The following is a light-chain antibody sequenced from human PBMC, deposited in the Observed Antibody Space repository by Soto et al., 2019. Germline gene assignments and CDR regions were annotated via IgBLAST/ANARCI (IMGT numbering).Light chain of an antibody. V-gene: IGKV3-15*01. Sequence: EIVMTQSPATLSVSPGERATLSCRASQSVSSNLAWYQQKPGQAPRLLIYGASTRVTGIPARFSGSGSGTEFTLSISSLQSEDFAVYYCQQYNNWPPYTFGQGTKREIK. CDR2: GAS. J-gene: IGKJ2*01. CDR3: QQYNNWPPYT. CDR1: QSVSSN.